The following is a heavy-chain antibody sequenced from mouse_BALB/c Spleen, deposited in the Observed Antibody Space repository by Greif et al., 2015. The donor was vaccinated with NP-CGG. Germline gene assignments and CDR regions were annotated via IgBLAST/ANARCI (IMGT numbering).Heavy chain of an antibody. D-gene: IGHD2-2*01. CDR1: GFTFSSFG. CDR3: ARSLYGYEGAYAMDY. CDR2: ISSGSSTI. J-gene: IGHJ4*01. Sequence: EVMLVESGGGLVQPGGSRKLSCAASGFTFSSFGMHWVRQAPEKGLEWVAYISSGSSTIYYADTVKGRFTISRDNPKNTLFLQMTSLRSEDTAMYYCARSLYGYEGAYAMDYWGQGTSVTVSS. V-gene: IGHV5-17*02.